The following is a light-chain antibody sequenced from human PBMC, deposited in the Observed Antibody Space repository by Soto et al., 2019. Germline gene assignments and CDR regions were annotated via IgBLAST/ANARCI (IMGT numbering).Light chain of an antibody. CDR3: AAWDDSLSGRGV. Sequence: QAVVTQPPSASGTPGQRVTISCSGSGSNIGSNFVYWYQQLPGTAPKLLIYKNNQRPSGVPDRFSGSKSGTSASLAISGLRSEDEADYYCAAWDDSLSGRGVFGGGTKLTVL. CDR1: GSNIGSNF. J-gene: IGLJ2*01. CDR2: KNN. V-gene: IGLV1-47*01.